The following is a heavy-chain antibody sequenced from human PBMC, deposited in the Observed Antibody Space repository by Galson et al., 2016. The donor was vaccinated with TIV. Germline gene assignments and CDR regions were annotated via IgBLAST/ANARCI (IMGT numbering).Heavy chain of an antibody. CDR1: GFTFSTYG. Sequence: SLRLSCAASGFTFSTYGMNWVRQAPGKGLEWVSYISSGSRVIFYADSVKGRFTISRDNAKNSLNLQMNSLRDEDTAVYYRAGTPGDYSNYRPIDYWGQGTLVTVSS. CDR3: AGTPGDYSNYRPIDY. V-gene: IGHV3-48*02. J-gene: IGHJ4*02. CDR2: ISSGSRVI. D-gene: IGHD4-11*01.